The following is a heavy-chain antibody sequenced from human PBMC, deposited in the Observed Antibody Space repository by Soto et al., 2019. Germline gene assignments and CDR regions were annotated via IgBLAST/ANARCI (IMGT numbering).Heavy chain of an antibody. Sequence: GGSLRLSCAFSGLPFSVYTMSLVRQSPGKGLEWVSSVSVSGTSIYYADSVKGRFTISRDNSKNSVYLQMDSLTAEDTAVYYCASQEVETHHYYFDQWDQGTLVTVSS. CDR1: GLPFSVYT. CDR2: VSVSGTSI. CDR3: ASQEVETHHYYFDQ. D-gene: IGHD1-1*01. J-gene: IGHJ4*02. V-gene: IGHV3-21*01.